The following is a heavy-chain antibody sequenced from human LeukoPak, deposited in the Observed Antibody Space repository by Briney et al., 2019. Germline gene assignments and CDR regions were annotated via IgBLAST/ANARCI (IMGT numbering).Heavy chain of an antibody. V-gene: IGHV3-21*01. J-gene: IGHJ3*02. CDR3: XXXTQSSGPDAFDI. CDR2: ISSSSSFI. CDR1: GFTFSSYS. D-gene: IGHD6-19*01. Sequence: GGSLRLSCAASGFTFSSYSMNWVRQAPGKGLEWVSSISSSSSFIYYADSVKGRFTISRDNSKNTLYLQMNSLRAEDTAVYYXXXXTQSSGPDAFDIWGQGTMVTVSS.